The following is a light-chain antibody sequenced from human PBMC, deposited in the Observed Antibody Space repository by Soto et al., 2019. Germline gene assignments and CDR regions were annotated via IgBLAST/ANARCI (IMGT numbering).Light chain of an antibody. V-gene: IGLV6-57*02. CDR3: QSYDSSNLLVV. J-gene: IGLJ2*01. CDR2: EDN. CDR1: SGSIASNY. Sequence: NFMLTQPHSVSESPGKTVTISCTGSSGSIASNYVQWYQQRPGSAPTTVIYEDNQRPSGVPDRFSGSIDSSSNSASLTISGLKTEDEADYYCQSYDSSNLLVVFGGGTKVTVL.